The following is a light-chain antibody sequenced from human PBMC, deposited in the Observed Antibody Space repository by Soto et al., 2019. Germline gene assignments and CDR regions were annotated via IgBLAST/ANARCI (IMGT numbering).Light chain of an antibody. J-gene: IGKJ1*01. CDR1: QSISSW. CDR2: ETS. CDR3: QQYET. Sequence: DIQMTQSPSTLSASVGDRVTITCRASQSISSWLAWYQQKPGKAPKLLIYETSNLESGVPSRFSGSGSGTEFTLTISSLQPDDFATYYCQQYETFGQGTKVEIK. V-gene: IGKV1-5*03.